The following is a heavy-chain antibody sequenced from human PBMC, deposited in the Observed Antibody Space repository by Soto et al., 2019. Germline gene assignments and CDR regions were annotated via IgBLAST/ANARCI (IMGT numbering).Heavy chain of an antibody. D-gene: IGHD6-13*01. Sequence: FGTANYAQKFQGRVTITADESTSTAYMELSSLRSEDTAVYYCARDDSSSFDYWGQGTLVTVSS. J-gene: IGHJ4*02. CDR2: FGTA. CDR3: ARDDSSSFDY. V-gene: IGHV1-69*01.